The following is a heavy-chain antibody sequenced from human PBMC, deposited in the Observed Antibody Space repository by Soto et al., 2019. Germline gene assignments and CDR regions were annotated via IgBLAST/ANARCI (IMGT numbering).Heavy chain of an antibody. CDR2: IYYSGST. J-gene: IGHJ6*03. Sequence: TLSLTCTVSGGSLSRYYWSWIRQPPGKGLEWIGYIYYSGSTNYNPSLKSRVTISVDTSKNQFSLKLSSVTAADTAVYYCARVYYDFWSGYSKSYYYYYMDVWGKGTTVTVSS. V-gene: IGHV4-59*01. CDR3: ARVYYDFWSGYSKSYYYYYMDV. D-gene: IGHD3-3*01. CDR1: GGSLSRYY.